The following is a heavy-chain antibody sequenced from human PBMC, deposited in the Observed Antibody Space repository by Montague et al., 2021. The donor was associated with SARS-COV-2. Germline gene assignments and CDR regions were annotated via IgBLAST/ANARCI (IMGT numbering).Heavy chain of an antibody. D-gene: IGHD2-21*02. J-gene: IGHJ6*04. CDR1: DFTFSDYS. CDR2: ITGSGSTT. Sequence: SLRLSFSASDFTFSDYSMTWVRQAPGKGLEWVSFITGSGSTTYYADSVKGRFTIPRDNSRSTLYLQMNSLRVEDTAVYYCARRRIKDILLVLPAPHLDVWGKGTTVTVSS. CDR3: ARRRIKDILLVLPAPHLDV. V-gene: IGHV3-23*01.